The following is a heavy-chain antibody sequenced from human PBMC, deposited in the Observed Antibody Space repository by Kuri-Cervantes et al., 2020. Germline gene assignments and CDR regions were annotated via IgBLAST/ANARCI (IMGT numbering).Heavy chain of an antibody. CDR2: ISYDGSNK. Sequence: GGSLRLSCAASGFTFSSYAMHWLRQAPGKGLEWVAVISYDGSNKYYADSVKGRFTISRDNSKNTLYLQMNSLRAEDTAVYYCARERPYYYYGMDVWGQGTTVTVSS. CDR3: ARERPYYYYGMDV. CDR1: GFTFSSYA. J-gene: IGHJ6*02. V-gene: IGHV3-30-3*01.